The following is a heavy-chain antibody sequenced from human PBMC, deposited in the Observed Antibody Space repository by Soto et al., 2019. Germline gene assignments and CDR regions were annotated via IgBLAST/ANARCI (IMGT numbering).Heavy chain of an antibody. V-gene: IGHV3-7*01. CDR1: GFTFSSYW. Sequence: GGSLRLSCAASGFTFSSYWMSWVRQAPGKGLEWVANIKQDGSEKYYVDSVKGRFTISRDNAKNSLYLQMNSLRAEDTAVYYCARVLPSITMVRGVSAAFDIWGQGTMVTVSS. CDR2: IKQDGSEK. J-gene: IGHJ3*02. CDR3: ARVLPSITMVRGVSAAFDI. D-gene: IGHD3-10*01.